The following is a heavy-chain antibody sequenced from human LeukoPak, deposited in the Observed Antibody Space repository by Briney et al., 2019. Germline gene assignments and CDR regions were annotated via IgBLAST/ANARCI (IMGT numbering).Heavy chain of an antibody. J-gene: IGHJ4*02. CDR2: IYSGGST. D-gene: IGHD4-17*01. CDR3: ARGSSDYGDYALGY. Sequence: GGSLRLSCAASGFTVSSNYMSWVRQAPGKGREWVSVIYSGGSTHYADSVQGRFTISRDNSKNTLYLQMNSLRAEDTAVYYCARGSSDYGDYALGYWGQGTLVTVSS. CDR1: GFTVSSNY. V-gene: IGHV3-66*01.